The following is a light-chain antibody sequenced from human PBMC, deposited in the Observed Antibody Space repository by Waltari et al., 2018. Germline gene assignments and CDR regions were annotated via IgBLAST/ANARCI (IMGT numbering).Light chain of an antibody. CDR1: SSDFGANKY. V-gene: IGLV2-14*03. J-gene: IGLJ3*02. Sequence: QSALTQPASVSGSPGQSITISCTATSSDFGANKYVSWYQQHPGKAPKVVIYDVTERPSGFSNRFSGSKSGSTASLTISGLQTEDEADYYCSSRTNSITWVFGGGTKVTVL. CDR3: SSRTNSITWV. CDR2: DVT.